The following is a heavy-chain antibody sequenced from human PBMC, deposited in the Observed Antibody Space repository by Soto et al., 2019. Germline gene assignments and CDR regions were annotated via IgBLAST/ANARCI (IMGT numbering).Heavy chain of an antibody. Sequence: ASVKVSCKTSGYTFTSYDINWVRQATGQGLEWMGWMNPNSGNTAYAQKFQGWVTMTRDTSISTVYMELSSLKSDDMAVYYCAREGAATANYGMDVWGQGTTVTVSS. J-gene: IGHJ6*02. CDR3: AREGAATANYGMDV. CDR2: MNPNSGNT. D-gene: IGHD2-15*01. CDR1: GYTFTSYD. V-gene: IGHV1-8*01.